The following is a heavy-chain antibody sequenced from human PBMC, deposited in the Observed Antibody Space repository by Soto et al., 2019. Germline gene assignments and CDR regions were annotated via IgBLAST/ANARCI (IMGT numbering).Heavy chain of an antibody. CDR1: GFTFSDYD. V-gene: IGHV3-13*01. CDR2: IGHAGDT. J-gene: IGHJ4*02. D-gene: IGHD7-27*01. Sequence: VQLVESGGGLVQPGGSLRLSCAASGFTFSDYDMHWVRQARDKGLEWVSSIGHAGDTYSGDSVKGRFTISRENAKNTFHLQMNSLRAGDTAVYYCAALGAQIYWGQGALVTVSS. CDR3: AALGAQIY.